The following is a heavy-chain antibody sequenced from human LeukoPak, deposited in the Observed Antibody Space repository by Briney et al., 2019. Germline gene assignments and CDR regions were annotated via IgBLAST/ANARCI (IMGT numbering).Heavy chain of an antibody. CDR1: GFTFNSFA. CDR2: ISGSDGSS. V-gene: IGHV3-23*01. CDR3: AKSQGGWYFDY. J-gene: IGHJ4*02. Sequence: GGSLRLSCAASGFTFNSFAMNWVRQAPGKGLEWVSSISGSDGSSHYADFVKGRFTISRDNSKNTLHLQMNSLRAEDTAVYYCAKSQGGWYFDYWGQGTLVTVSS. D-gene: IGHD6-19*01.